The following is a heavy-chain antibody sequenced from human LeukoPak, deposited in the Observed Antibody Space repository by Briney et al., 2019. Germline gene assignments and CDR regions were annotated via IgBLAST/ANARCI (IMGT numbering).Heavy chain of an antibody. J-gene: IGHJ3*02. CDR1: GFTFSSYG. Sequence: PGRSLRLSCAASGFTFSSYGMRWVRQAPGKGLEWVAVISYDGSNKYYADSVKGRFTISRDNSKNTLYLQMNSLRAEDTAVYYCAKSSQGAFDIWGQGTMVTVSS. CDR2: ISYDGSNK. CDR3: AKSSQGAFDI. D-gene: IGHD2-15*01. V-gene: IGHV3-30*18.